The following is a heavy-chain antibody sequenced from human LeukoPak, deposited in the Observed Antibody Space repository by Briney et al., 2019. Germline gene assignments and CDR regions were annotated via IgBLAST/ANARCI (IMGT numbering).Heavy chain of an antibody. CDR2: ISSSGSTI. CDR1: GFTLSTYG. V-gene: IGHV3-48*03. D-gene: IGHD6-13*01. CDR3: AKVGRGGSSWYSPNWFDP. J-gene: IGHJ5*02. Sequence: GGSLRLSCATSGFTLSTYGMSWVRQAPGKGLEWVSYISSSGSTIYYADSVKGRFTISRDNAKNSLYLQINSLRAEDTAVYYCAKVGRGGSSWYSPNWFDPWGQGTLVTVSS.